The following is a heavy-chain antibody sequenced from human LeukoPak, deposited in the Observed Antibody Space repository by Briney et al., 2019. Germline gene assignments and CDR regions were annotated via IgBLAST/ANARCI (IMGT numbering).Heavy chain of an antibody. D-gene: IGHD2-2*01. V-gene: IGHV3-33*06. CDR2: IWYDGSEK. J-gene: IGHJ4*02. Sequence: GGSLRLSCAASGFTFRYGIHWVRQAPGKGLEWVGVIWYDGSEKEYAESVKGRFTISRDNSKNTVYLQMTSLRVEDTAMYYCAKQGTFTSSNSWFLDSWGQGTLVTVSS. CDR1: GFTFRYG. CDR3: AKQGTFTSSNSWFLDS.